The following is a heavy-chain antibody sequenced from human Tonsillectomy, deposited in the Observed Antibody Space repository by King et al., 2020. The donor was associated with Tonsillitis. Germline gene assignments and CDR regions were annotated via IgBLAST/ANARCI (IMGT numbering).Heavy chain of an antibody. CDR2: ISYDGSNT. D-gene: IGHD2-15*01. V-gene: IGHV3-30*04. J-gene: IGHJ6*02. CDR1: GFTFSTYA. Sequence: VQLVASGGGVVQPGRSLRLSCAASGFTFSTYALDWVRQAPGKGLEWVAVISYDGSNTYYADSVKGRFTISRDNSKNTLYLQMNSLRAEDTAVYYCARDRYCSGGSGFDDYYGMDGGGRGTTVTVSS. CDR3: ARDRYCSGGSGFDDYYGMDG.